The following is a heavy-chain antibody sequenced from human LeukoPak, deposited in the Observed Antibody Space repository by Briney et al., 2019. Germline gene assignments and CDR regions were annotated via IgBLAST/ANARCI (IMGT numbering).Heavy chain of an antibody. J-gene: IGHJ4*02. Sequence: ASVKVCCKASGYTFTSYYTHWVRQAPGQGLEWMGIINPSGGSTSYAQKFQGRVTMTRDTSTSTVYMELSSLRSEDTAVYYCARDLGPPITNWALGYWGQGTLVTVSS. D-gene: IGHD7-27*01. V-gene: IGHV1-46*01. CDR2: INPSGGST. CDR3: ARDLGPPITNWALGY. CDR1: GYTFTSYY.